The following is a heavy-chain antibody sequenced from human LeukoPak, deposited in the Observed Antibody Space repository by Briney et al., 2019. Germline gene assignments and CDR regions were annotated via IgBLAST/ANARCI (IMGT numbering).Heavy chain of an antibody. D-gene: IGHD6-13*01. Sequence: PGRSLRLSCAASGFTFSSYGMHWVRQAPGKGLEWVAVISYDGSNKYYADSVKGRFTISRDNSKNTLYLQMNSLRAEDTAVYYCAREERQLVRLEAFDIWGQGTMVTVSS. CDR3: AREERQLVRLEAFDI. V-gene: IGHV3-30*03. J-gene: IGHJ3*02. CDR2: ISYDGSNK. CDR1: GFTFSSYG.